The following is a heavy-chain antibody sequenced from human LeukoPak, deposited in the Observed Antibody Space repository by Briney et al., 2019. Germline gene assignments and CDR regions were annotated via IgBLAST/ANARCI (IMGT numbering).Heavy chain of an antibody. CDR1: GYTFTGYY. J-gene: IGHJ5*02. V-gene: IGHV1-2*02. D-gene: IGHD3-3*01. Sequence: GASVKVSCKASGYTFTGYYMHWVRQAPGQGLEWMGWINPNSGGTNYAQKFQGRVTMTRDTSISTAYMELSRLRSDDTAVYYCARGGITIFGVVSTSNWFDPWGQGTLVTASS. CDR2: INPNSGGT. CDR3: ARGGITIFGVVSTSNWFDP.